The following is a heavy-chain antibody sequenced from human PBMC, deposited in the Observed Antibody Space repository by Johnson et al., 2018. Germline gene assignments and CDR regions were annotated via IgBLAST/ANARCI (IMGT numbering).Heavy chain of an antibody. V-gene: IGHV3-7*01. CDR1: GFTFSSYW. CDR2: LKQDGSEK. D-gene: IGHD2-2*01. Sequence: VQLVQSGGGVVQPGRSLRLSCAASGFTFSSYWMSWVRQAPGKGLEWVAKLKQDGSEKYYVDSVKGRFTISRDNSKNTLYLQMNSLRAEDPAVDYVAAGWDCIRTSCYGVMDVWGKGTTVTVAS. CDR3: AAGWDCIRTSCYGVMDV. J-gene: IGHJ6*03.